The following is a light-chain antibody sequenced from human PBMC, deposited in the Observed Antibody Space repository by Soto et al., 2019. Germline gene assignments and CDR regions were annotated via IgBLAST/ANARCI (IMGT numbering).Light chain of an antibody. V-gene: IGKV1-33*01. CDR3: QQYDTLPS. CDR2: GAS. J-gene: IGKJ4*01. CDR1: QDISSY. Sequence: DIQMTQSPSSLSVSVGDRVTITCQASQDISSYLSWYQQKPGQAPKLLIYGASNLEIWVPSRFSGGGSGTEFTFTIRSLQPEYIGTYYCQQYDTLPSFGGGTKVEIK.